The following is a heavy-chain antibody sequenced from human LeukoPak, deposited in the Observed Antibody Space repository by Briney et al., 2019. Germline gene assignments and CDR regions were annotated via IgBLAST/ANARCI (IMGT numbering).Heavy chain of an antibody. CDR3: AQPDF. J-gene: IGHJ4*02. Sequence: PGGSLRLSCVAAGLTFRSSSMHWVRQAPGKGREWLAFIRFNGTTKYYADAVKGRFTVSRDNSKSTLYLQMNSLRAEDTAVYYCAQPDFWGQGTLVTVSS. CDR2: IRFNGTTK. V-gene: IGHV3-30*02. CDR1: GLTFRSSS.